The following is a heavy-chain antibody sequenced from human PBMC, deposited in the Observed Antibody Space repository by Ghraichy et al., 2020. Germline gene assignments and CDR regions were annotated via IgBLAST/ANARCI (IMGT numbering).Heavy chain of an antibody. CDR3: ARRRGLRFMGCFDY. D-gene: IGHD5-12*01. Sequence: SETLSLTCAVYGGSFSGYYWSWIRQPPGKGLEWIGEINHSGSTNYNPSLKSRVTISVDTSKNQFSLKLSSVTAADTAVYYCARRRGLRFMGCFDYWGQGTLVTVSS. J-gene: IGHJ4*02. CDR2: INHSGST. V-gene: IGHV4-34*01. CDR1: GGSFSGYY.